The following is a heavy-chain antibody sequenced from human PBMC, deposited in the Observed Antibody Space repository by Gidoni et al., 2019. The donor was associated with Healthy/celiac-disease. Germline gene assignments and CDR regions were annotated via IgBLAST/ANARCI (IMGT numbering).Heavy chain of an antibody. CDR1: GGSISSGDYY. CDR2: IYYSGST. V-gene: IGHV4-30-4*01. D-gene: IGHD3-9*01. CDR3: ARVADYDILTSPLAPFYYFDY. J-gene: IGHJ4*02. Sequence: QVQLQESGPGLVKPSQTLSLTCTVSGGSISSGDYYWSWIRQPPGKGLEWIGYIYYSGSTYYNPSLKSRVTISVDTSKNQFSLKLSSVTAADTAVYYCARVADYDILTSPLAPFYYFDYWGQGTLVTVSS.